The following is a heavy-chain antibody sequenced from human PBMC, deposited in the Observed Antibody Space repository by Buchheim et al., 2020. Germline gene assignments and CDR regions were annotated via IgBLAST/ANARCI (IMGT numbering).Heavy chain of an antibody. J-gene: IGHJ4*02. CDR2: ISYDGSNK. D-gene: IGHD3-3*01. CDR3: AKDVITYYDFWSGYSLYFDY. Sequence: QVQLVESGGGVVQPGRSLRLSCAASGFTFSSYGMHWVRQAPGKGLEWVAVISYDGSNKYYADSVKGRFTISRDNSKNTLYLQMNSLRAEDTAVYYCAKDVITYYDFWSGYSLYFDYWGQGTL. CDR1: GFTFSSYG. V-gene: IGHV3-30*18.